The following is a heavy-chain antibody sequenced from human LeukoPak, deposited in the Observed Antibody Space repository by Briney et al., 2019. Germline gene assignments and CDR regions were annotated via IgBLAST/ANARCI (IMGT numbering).Heavy chain of an antibody. CDR1: GFSFDDYA. J-gene: IGHJ5*01. CDR2: ISGDGGST. CDR3: ARESDSSGWYDS. V-gene: IGHV3-43*02. Sequence: PGGSLRLSCAAPGFSFDDYAIHWVRQAQAKGLEWVSPISGDGGSTFYADSVKGRFTISRDNSKNSLYLQMSSLRSEDTALYYCARESDSSGWYDSWGQGTLVTVSS. D-gene: IGHD3-22*01.